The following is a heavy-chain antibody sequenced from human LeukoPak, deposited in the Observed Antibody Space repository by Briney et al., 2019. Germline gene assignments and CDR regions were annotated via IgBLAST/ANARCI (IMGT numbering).Heavy chain of an antibody. V-gene: IGHV3-74*01. Sequence: GGSLRLSCAASGFTFSSYWMHWVRQAAGKGLVWVSRINTDGSSTRYADSVKGRFTISRDNAKNTLYLQMNSLRAEDTAVYYCARGRLLLPRYWGQGTLVTVFS. D-gene: IGHD3-10*01. CDR3: ARGRLLLPRY. J-gene: IGHJ4*02. CDR2: INTDGSST. CDR1: GFTFSSYW.